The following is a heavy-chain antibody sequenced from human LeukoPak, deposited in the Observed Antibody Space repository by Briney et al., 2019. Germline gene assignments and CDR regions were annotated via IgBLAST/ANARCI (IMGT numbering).Heavy chain of an antibody. V-gene: IGHV4-59*01. CDR2: TYYSGST. J-gene: IGHJ4*02. Sequence: SETLSLTCTVSGGSISSYYWSWIRQPPGKGLEWIGYTYYSGSTNYNPSLKSRVTISVDTSKNQFSLKLSSVTAADTAVYYCAREFRMATIKYFDYWGQGTLVTVSS. CDR1: GGSISSYY. D-gene: IGHD5-24*01. CDR3: AREFRMATIKYFDY.